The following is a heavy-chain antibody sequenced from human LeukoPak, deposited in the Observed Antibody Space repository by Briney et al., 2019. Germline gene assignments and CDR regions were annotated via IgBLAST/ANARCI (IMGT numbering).Heavy chain of an antibody. CDR2: ISSSSSYI. CDR3: ARDQAERSYYYDSSGYDFDY. V-gene: IGHV3-21*01. CDR1: GFTFSGSA. Sequence: PGGSLRLSCAASGFTFSGSAMHWVRQAPGKGLEWVSSISSSSSYIYYADSVKGRFTISRDNAKNSLYLQMNSLRAEDTAVYYCARDQAERSYYYDSSGYDFDYWGQGTLVTVPS. J-gene: IGHJ4*02. D-gene: IGHD3-22*01.